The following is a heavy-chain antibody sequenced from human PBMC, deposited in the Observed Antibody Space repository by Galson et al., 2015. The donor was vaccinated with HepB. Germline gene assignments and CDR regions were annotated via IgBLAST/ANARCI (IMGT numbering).Heavy chain of an antibody. D-gene: IGHD3-22*01. J-gene: IGHJ4*02. CDR1: GGSISSSSYY. CDR2: IYYSGST. Sequence: ETLSLTCTVSGGSISSSSYYWGWIRQPPGKGLEWIGSIYYSGSTYYNPSLKSRVTISVDTSKNQFSLKLSSVTAADTAVYYCARQTYYDSSGYYFDYWGQGTLVTVSS. CDR3: ARQTYYDSSGYYFDY. V-gene: IGHV4-39*01.